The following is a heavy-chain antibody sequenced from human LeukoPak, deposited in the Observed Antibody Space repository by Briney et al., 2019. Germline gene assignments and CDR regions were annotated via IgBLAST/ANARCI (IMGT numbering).Heavy chain of an antibody. Sequence: GGSLRLSCAASRFTFSNYAMSWVRQAPGKGLEWVSTISGSSGSTYYADSVKGRFTISRDNSKNTLHLQMNSLRAEDTAVYYCAKSAYYDSSGFYREYYFDYWGQGTLVTVSS. CDR1: RFTFSNYA. CDR3: AKSAYYDSSGFYREYYFDY. J-gene: IGHJ4*02. CDR2: ISGSSGST. V-gene: IGHV3-23*01. D-gene: IGHD3-22*01.